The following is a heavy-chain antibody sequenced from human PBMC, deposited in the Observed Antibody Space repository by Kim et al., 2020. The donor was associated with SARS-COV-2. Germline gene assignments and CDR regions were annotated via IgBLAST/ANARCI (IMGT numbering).Heavy chain of an antibody. J-gene: IGHJ4*02. D-gene: IGHD2-2*01. CDR3: ASLKYDY. CDR1: GFTFRDYW. CDR2: LKPDGSEK. V-gene: IGHV3-7*01. Sequence: LTCAASGFTFRDYWMDWVRQAPGKGLEWVANLKPDGSEKNCVDSVRGRFTISRDTAETSLYLQMDSLRAADTAVYYCASLKYDYWGRGALVTVSS.